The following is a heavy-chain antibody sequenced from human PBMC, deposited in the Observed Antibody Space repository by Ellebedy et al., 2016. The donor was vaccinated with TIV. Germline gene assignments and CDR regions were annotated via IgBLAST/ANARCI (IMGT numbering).Heavy chain of an antibody. V-gene: IGHV3-53*01. CDR2: IYSGGQT. CDR3: AGWQQLVPTFSYSAMDV. Sequence: GESLKISXAASGFTVSSNYMGWVRQAPGEGLEWVSLIYSGGQTYYADSVVGRFTISRDNSKNTLYLQMNSLRAEDTAVYYCAGWQQLVPTFSYSAMDVWGQGTTVTVSS. J-gene: IGHJ6*02. D-gene: IGHD6-13*01. CDR1: GFTVSSNY.